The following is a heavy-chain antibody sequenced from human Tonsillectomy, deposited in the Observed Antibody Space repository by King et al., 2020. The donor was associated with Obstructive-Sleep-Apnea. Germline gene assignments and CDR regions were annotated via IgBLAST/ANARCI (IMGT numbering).Heavy chain of an antibody. D-gene: IGHD3-10*01. CDR1: GGSISSGGYY. CDR2: IYYSGST. Sequence: VQLQESGPGLVKPSQTLSLTCTVSGGSISSGGYYWSWIRQHPGKGLEWIGYIYYSGSTYYNPSLKSRVTISVDTSKNQFSLKLSSVTAADTAVYYCARRGSGRYYYGMDVWGQGTTVTVSS. CDR3: ARRGSGRYYYGMDV. V-gene: IGHV4-31*03. J-gene: IGHJ6*02.